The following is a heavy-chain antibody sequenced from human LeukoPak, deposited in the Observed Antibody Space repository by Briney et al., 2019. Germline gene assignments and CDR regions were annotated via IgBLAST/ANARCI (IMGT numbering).Heavy chain of an antibody. Sequence: GGSLRLSCAASGFTFSSYAMSWVRQAPGKGLEWVSAISGSGGSTYYADSVKGRFTISRDNSKNTLYLQMNSLRAEDTAVYYCAKDYYDSSGYFAVDYWGQGTLVTVSS. J-gene: IGHJ4*02. CDR2: ISGSGGST. D-gene: IGHD3-22*01. CDR1: GFTFSSYA. V-gene: IGHV3-23*01. CDR3: AKDYYDSSGYFAVDY.